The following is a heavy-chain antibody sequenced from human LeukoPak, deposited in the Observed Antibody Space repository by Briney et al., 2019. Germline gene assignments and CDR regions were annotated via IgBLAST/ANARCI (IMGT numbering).Heavy chain of an antibody. CDR2: IKIKMYGGAV. J-gene: IGHJ4*02. D-gene: IGHD5-18*01. Sequence: GGSLRLSCIASGFNFGDYGMSWFRPAPGKGLEGVGFIKIKMYGGAVDYAAYVKGGFTISRDDSNSIAYLQMNSLKTEDTAVDHCVRDGRGYSTAYFDSWGQGTLVTVSS. V-gene: IGHV3-49*03. CDR1: GFNFGDYG. CDR3: VRDGRGYSTAYFDS.